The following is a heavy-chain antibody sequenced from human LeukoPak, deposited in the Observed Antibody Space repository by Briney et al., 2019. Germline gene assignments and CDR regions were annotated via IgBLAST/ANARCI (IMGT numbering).Heavy chain of an antibody. CDR1: GGSISSSSYY. V-gene: IGHV4-39*01. D-gene: IGHD3-3*01. J-gene: IGHJ4*02. CDR3: QSRYLEWLLEY. CDR2: IYYSGNT. Sequence: SETLSLTCTVSGGSISSSSYYWGWIRQPPGKGLEWIGSIYYSGNTYYNPSLKSRVTTSVDTSKNQFSLKLSSVTAADTAVYYCQSRYLEWLLEYWGQGTLVTVSS.